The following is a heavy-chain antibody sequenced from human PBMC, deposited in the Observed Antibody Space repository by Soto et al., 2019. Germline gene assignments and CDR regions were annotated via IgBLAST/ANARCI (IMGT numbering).Heavy chain of an antibody. CDR2: IYWDDDK. Sequence: QITLKESGPTLVKPTQTLTLTCTFSGFSLTTSGVGVGWIRQPPGKALEWLAVIYWDDDKRYSPSLKSRLTVTKDTPQNHVVLTMSNMDPVDTGTYFCVPRNAYGHKRGLDYWGQGTVVTVSS. CDR1: GFSLTTSGVG. D-gene: IGHD1-1*01. CDR3: VPRNAYGHKRGLDY. V-gene: IGHV2-5*02. J-gene: IGHJ4*02.